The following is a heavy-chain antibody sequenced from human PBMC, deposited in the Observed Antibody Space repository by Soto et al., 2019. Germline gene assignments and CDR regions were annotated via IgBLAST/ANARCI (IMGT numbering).Heavy chain of an antibody. V-gene: IGHV4-59*01. CDR2: IYASGAT. J-gene: IGHJ4*02. D-gene: IGHD3-10*01. CDR1: GGSISTYY. Sequence: SETLSLTCTVSGGSISTYYWSWIRQPPGGTLEWIGYIYASGATTYNPSLESRVTMSVDMPNNEFSLELTSLTAADTAVYYCARSHSFDGSIYHYYFDFWGQGTLVTVSS. CDR3: ARSHSFDGSIYHYYFDF.